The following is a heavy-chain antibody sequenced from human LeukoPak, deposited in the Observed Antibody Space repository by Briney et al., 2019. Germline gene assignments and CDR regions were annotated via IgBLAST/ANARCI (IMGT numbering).Heavy chain of an antibody. J-gene: IGHJ4*02. Sequence: GGSLRLSCAASGFTFDDYAMHWVRQAPGEGLEGVSGICWNSGSIGYADSVKGRFTISRDNAKNSLYLQMNSLRAEDTALYYCAKDATLYYYSDSSGYYYDYWGQGTLVTVSS. V-gene: IGHV3-9*01. D-gene: IGHD3-22*01. CDR2: ICWNSGSI. CDR3: AKDATLYYYSDSSGYYYDY. CDR1: GFTFDDYA.